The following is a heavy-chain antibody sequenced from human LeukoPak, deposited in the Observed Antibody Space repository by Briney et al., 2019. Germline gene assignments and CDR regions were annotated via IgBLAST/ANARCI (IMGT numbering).Heavy chain of an antibody. Sequence: GGSLRLSCAASGFTFSRCWMTWVRQAPGKGLEWVANIKEDGSKKNYVDSVKGRFTISRDNAKNSLYLQMNSLRTEDTAVYYCARDLAVSYDFWSGYYDSPGFDYWGQGTLVTVS. D-gene: IGHD3-3*01. J-gene: IGHJ4*02. CDR3: ARDLAVSYDFWSGYYDSPGFDY. CDR1: GFTFSRCW. V-gene: IGHV3-7*03. CDR2: IKEDGSKK.